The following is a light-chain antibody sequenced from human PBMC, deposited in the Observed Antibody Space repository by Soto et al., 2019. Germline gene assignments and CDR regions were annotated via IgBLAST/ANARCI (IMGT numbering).Light chain of an antibody. V-gene: IGKV3-11*01. CDR3: RQRSYWPSP. CDR2: DAS. Sequence: EIVLTQSPATLSLSPGERATLSCRASQSVSSYLAWYQQKPGQAPRLLIYDASNRATGIPARFSGSGSGTDFTLTISSLEPEDFAVYYCRQRSYWPSPFGGGTKVDIK. CDR1: QSVSSY. J-gene: IGKJ4*01.